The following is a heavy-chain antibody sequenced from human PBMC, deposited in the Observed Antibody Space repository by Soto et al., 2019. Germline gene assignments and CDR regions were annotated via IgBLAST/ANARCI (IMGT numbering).Heavy chain of an antibody. CDR2: MNPNSGNT. J-gene: IGHJ3*02. Sequence: QVQLVQSGAEVKKPGASVKVSCKASGYTFTSYDINWVRQATGQGLEWMGWMNPNSGNTGYAQKFQGRVTMTRNTSICTAYMELSSLRSEDTAVYYCARGINYYDSGDDAFDIWGQGTMVTVSS. CDR3: ARGINYYDSGDDAFDI. V-gene: IGHV1-8*01. D-gene: IGHD3-10*01. CDR1: GYTFTSYD.